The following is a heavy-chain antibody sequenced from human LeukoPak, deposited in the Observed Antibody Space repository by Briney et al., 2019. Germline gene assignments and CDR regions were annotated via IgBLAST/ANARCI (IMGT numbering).Heavy chain of an antibody. CDR2: IIPIFGTA. V-gene: IGHV1-69*13. CDR1: GGTFSSYA. D-gene: IGHD5-12*01. CDR3: ARVPEKDIVATLNYYGMDV. Sequence: ASVKVSCKASGGTFSSYAISWVRQAPGQGLEWMGGIIPIFGTANYAQKFQGRVTITADESTSTAYMELSSLRSEDTAVYYCARVPEKDIVATLNYYGMDVWAKGPRSPSP. J-gene: IGHJ6*02.